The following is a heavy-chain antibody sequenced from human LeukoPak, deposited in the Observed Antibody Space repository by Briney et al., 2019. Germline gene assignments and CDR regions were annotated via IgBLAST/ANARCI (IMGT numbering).Heavy chain of an antibody. J-gene: IGHJ4*02. D-gene: IGHD3-22*01. Sequence: PGGSLRLSCAASGFTFSSSAMTWVRQAPGKGLEWVSTITGSDDRTYYADSVKGRFTISRDYSGNTLHSQMNSLRVEDTAIYYCAKGPHVGSGYHPDYWGQGILVTVSS. CDR2: ITGSDDRT. V-gene: IGHV3-23*01. CDR1: GFTFSSSA. CDR3: AKGPHVGSGYHPDY.